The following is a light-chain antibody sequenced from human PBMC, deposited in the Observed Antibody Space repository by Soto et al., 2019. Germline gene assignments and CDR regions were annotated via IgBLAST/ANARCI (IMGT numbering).Light chain of an antibody. Sequence: QSVLTQPASVSGSPGQSITISCTGTSSDVGGYNYVSWYQHHPGKAPKLLIYEVSNRPSGVSDRFSGSKSGNTASLTISGLQAEDESDYYCGSYTTSLYVFGSGTKLTVL. CDR3: GSYTTSLYV. V-gene: IGLV2-14*01. J-gene: IGLJ1*01. CDR1: SSDVGGYNY. CDR2: EVS.